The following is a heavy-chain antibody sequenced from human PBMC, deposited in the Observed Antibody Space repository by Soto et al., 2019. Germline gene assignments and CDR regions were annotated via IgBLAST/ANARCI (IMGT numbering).Heavy chain of an antibody. CDR2: ISSSSSTI. J-gene: IGHJ4*02. CDR1: GFTFSTYS. Sequence: GGSLRLSCAASGFTFSTYSMNWVRQAPGKGLEWVSYISSSSSTIYYADSVKGRFTISRDNAKNSLYLQMNSLRDEDTAVYYCARVSGGYDYVYFDYWGQGTLVTVSS. CDR3: ARVSGGYDYVYFDY. V-gene: IGHV3-48*02. D-gene: IGHD5-12*01.